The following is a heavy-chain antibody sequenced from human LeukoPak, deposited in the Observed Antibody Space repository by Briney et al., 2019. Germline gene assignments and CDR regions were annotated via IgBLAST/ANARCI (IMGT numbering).Heavy chain of an antibody. V-gene: IGHV3-23*01. CDR3: AKDQLFWYGTYQLSSIADAFDI. CDR1: GFTFSSYA. D-gene: IGHD2-2*01. J-gene: IGHJ3*02. Sequence: GGSLRLSCAASGFTFSSYAMSWVRQAPGKGLEWVSAISGSGGSTYYADSVKGRFTISRDNSKNTLYLQMNSLRAEDTAVYYCAKDQLFWYGTYQLSSIADAFDIWGQGTMVTVSS. CDR2: ISGSGGST.